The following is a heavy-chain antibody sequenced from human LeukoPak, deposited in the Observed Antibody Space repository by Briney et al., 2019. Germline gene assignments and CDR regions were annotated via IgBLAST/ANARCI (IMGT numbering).Heavy chain of an antibody. CDR2: ISSSGTTI. V-gene: IGHV3-48*03. CDR1: GFTFSSYE. Sequence: PGGSLRLSCAASGFTFSSYEMNWVRLAPGKGLEWVSYISSSGTTIYYSDSVKGRFTISTDSAKSSVYLQMNSLRAEDTAVYYCARRLPYYGMDVWGQGTTVTVSS. J-gene: IGHJ6*02. CDR3: ARRLPYYGMDV.